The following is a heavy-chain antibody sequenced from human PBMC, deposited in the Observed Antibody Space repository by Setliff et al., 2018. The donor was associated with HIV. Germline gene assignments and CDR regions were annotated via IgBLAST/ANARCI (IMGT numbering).Heavy chain of an antibody. CDR3: VTSPNIVSR. D-gene: IGHD5-12*01. Sequence: PGGSLRLSCATSGFTFKNYRMNWVRQTPGKGLEWVGDIDYRTNIASYADAVRGRFTISRDNADNSLFLQMNGLRAEDTAVYYCVTSPNIVSRWGQGTLVTVSS. CDR1: GFTFKNYR. J-gene: IGHJ4*02. CDR2: IDYRTNIA. V-gene: IGHV3-48*01.